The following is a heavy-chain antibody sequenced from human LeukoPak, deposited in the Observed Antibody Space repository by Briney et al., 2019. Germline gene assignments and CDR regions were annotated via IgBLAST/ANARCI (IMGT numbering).Heavy chain of an antibody. D-gene: IGHD6-13*01. Sequence: ASVKVSCKASGCTFTAYYMHWVRQAPGQGPEWMGWINPNSGGTDYAQKFQGRVTMTRDTSISTAYMELSSLTSDDTAVYYCARDGIYSRNFDAFDIWGQGTMVTVSS. J-gene: IGHJ3*02. CDR3: ARDGIYSRNFDAFDI. CDR2: INPNSGGT. V-gene: IGHV1-2*02. CDR1: GCTFTAYY.